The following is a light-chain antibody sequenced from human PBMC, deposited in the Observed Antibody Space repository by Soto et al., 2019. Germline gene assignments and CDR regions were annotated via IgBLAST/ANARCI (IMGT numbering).Light chain of an antibody. J-gene: IGKJ4*01. CDR3: QHWLT. Sequence: DIQMTQSPSTLSASVGDRVTITCRASQSISSWLAWYQQKPGKAPKLLIYKASSLQSGVPSRFSGSGSGTEFTLTISSLQPDDFATYYCQHWLTFGGGTKVEIK. V-gene: IGKV1-5*03. CDR2: KAS. CDR1: QSISSW.